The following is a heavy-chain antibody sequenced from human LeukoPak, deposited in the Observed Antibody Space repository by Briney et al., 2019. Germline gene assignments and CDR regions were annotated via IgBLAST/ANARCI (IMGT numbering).Heavy chain of an antibody. CDR1: GFTFSSNS. D-gene: IGHD6-13*01. CDR3: ARIPQQLAYYFDY. Sequence: GGSLRLSCAASGFTFSSNSMNWVRQAPGKGLEWVSYISSSSSTIYYADSVKGRFTISRDNAKNSLYLQMNSLRDEDTAVYYCARIPQQLAYYFDYWGQGTLVTVSS. J-gene: IGHJ4*02. V-gene: IGHV3-48*02. CDR2: ISSSSSTI.